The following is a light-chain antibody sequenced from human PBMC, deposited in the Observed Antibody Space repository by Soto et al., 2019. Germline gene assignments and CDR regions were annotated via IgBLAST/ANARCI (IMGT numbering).Light chain of an antibody. Sequence: DIVMTQSPDSLAATLGERATINCKSSQSVLYSSNNKNYLAWYQQKPGQPPKLLIYWASTRESGVPDRFSGSGSGTDFTLTISSLQAEDVAVYYCQQYYGTPPYTFGQGTKLEIK. V-gene: IGKV4-1*01. CDR2: WAS. CDR1: QSVLYSSNNKNY. CDR3: QQYYGTPPYT. J-gene: IGKJ2*01.